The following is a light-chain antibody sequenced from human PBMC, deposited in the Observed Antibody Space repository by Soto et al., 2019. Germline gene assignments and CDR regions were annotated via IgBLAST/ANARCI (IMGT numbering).Light chain of an antibody. J-gene: IGKJ5*01. V-gene: IGKV3-20*01. Sequence: EIVLTQSPGTRSLSPGERATLSCRASQSVSSTYLAWYQQKRGQAPRLLIYGASSRATGIPDRFRGSGSGTDFTLTISRLETEDFATYYCQQYDSFSVTFGQGTRLEIK. CDR2: GAS. CDR3: QQYDSFSVT. CDR1: QSVSSTY.